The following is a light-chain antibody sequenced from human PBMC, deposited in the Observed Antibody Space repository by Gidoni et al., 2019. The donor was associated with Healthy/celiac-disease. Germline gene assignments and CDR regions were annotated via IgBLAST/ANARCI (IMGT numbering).Light chain of an antibody. Sequence: VLTQSPATLSLSPGERATLSCRASQSVSSYLAWYQQKPGQAPRLLIYDASNRATGIPARFSGSGSGTDFTLTISSLEPEDFAVYYCQQRSNWLTFGGGTKVEIK. CDR1: QSVSSY. V-gene: IGKV3-11*01. CDR2: DAS. CDR3: QQRSNWLT. J-gene: IGKJ4*01.